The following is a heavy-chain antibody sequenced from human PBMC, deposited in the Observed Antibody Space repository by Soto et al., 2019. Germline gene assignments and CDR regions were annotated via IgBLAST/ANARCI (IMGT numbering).Heavy chain of an antibody. J-gene: IGHJ4*02. V-gene: IGHV1-18*01. Sequence: QVQLVQSGAEVKKPGASVKVSCKASGYTFTSHDISWVRQAPGQGLEWMGWISPYNGNTNYAQRLQDRVTMTADTSTSTAYMELRSLRSDDTAVYYCVRDTRFYFDSSGQHYWGQGTLVTVSS. CDR2: ISPYNGNT. CDR1: GYTFTSHD. CDR3: VRDTRFYFDSSGQHY. D-gene: IGHD3-22*01.